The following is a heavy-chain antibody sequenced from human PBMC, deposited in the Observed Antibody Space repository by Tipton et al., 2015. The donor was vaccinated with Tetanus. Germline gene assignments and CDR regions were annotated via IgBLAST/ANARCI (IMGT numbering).Heavy chain of an antibody. Sequence: ASGFTFNGYGMHWVRQAPGKGLEWVAVSWYDGTDKYYADSVKGRFTISRDNSKNTLYLQMNSLRAEDTAVYYCAREADCSGGSCFSGDFDNWGQGTQVTVSS. D-gene: IGHD2-15*01. J-gene: IGHJ4*02. CDR3: AREADCSGGSCFSGDFDN. V-gene: IGHV3-33*01. CDR1: GFTFNGYG. CDR2: SWYDGTDK.